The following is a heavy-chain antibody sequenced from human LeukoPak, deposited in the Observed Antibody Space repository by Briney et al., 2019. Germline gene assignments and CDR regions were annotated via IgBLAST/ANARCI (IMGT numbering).Heavy chain of an antibody. Sequence: SVKVSCKASGGTFSSYAISWVRQAPGQGLEWMGMIIPIFGTANYAQKFQGRVTITTDESTSTAYMELSSLRSEDTAVYYCARVPRVRGHYWYFDLWGLGTLVTVSS. J-gene: IGHJ2*01. CDR2: IIPIFGTA. V-gene: IGHV1-69*05. D-gene: IGHD3-10*01. CDR3: ARVPRVRGHYWYFDL. CDR1: GGTFSSYA.